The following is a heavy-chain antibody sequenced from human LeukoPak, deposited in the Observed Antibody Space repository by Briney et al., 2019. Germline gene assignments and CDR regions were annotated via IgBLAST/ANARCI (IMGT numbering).Heavy chain of an antibody. CDR2: MNPNSGNT. V-gene: IGHV1-8*02. J-gene: IGHJ6*02. CDR1: GYTFTGYY. CDR3: ARGSSRITEYYYYYGMDV. Sequence: ASVKVSCKASGYTFTGYYMHWVRQATGQGLEWMGWMNPNSGNTGYAQKFQGRVTMTRNTSISTAYMELSSLRSEDTAVYYCARGSSRITEYYYYYGMDVWGQGTTVTVSS.